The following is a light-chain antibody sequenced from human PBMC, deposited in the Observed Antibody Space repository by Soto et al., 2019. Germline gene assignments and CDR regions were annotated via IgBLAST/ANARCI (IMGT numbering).Light chain of an antibody. J-gene: IGKJ4*01. CDR2: AAS. Sequence: DIQMTQSPSSLSASVGDRVIITCRASQSISNYLNWYQQKPGKAPKLLIYAASSLQSGVPSRFSGSGSGTDFTLTISSLQPEDFATYYCQQSYSTLSLTFGGGTKVEI. CDR1: QSISNY. V-gene: IGKV1-39*01. CDR3: QQSYSTLSLT.